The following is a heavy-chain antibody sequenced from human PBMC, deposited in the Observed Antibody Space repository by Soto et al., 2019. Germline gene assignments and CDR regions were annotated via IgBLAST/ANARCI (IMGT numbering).Heavy chain of an antibody. CDR3: AKGSYDILTGYYVG. Sequence: PGGSLRLSCAASGFTFSSYAMSWVRQAPGKGLEWVSAISGSGGSTYYADSVKGRFTIPRDNSKNTLYLQMNSLRAEDTAVYYCAKGSYDILTGYYVGWGQGTLVTVSS. J-gene: IGHJ4*02. V-gene: IGHV3-23*01. CDR1: GFTFSSYA. D-gene: IGHD3-9*01. CDR2: ISGSGGST.